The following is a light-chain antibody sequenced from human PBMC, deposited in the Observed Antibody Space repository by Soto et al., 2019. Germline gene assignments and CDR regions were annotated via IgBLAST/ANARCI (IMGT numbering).Light chain of an antibody. CDR1: QSIINH. V-gene: IGKV1-39*01. CDR3: QQSYSTPPT. J-gene: IGKJ1*01. CDR2: AAS. Sequence: EMQVTPSPSSLSASVGDRVTITCRASQSIINHLNWYQQTPGKPHKLLIFAASSLPSGVPSRFSGSRSGPDFTLTISSLQPEDFETYYCQQSYSTPPTFGQGTKVDI.